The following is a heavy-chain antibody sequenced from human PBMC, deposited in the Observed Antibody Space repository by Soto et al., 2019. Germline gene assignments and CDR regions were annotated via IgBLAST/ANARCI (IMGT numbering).Heavy chain of an antibody. CDR1: GGSISSSDW. J-gene: IGHJ4*02. CDR2: IYHGGVT. CDR3: ARGGGVYYFDY. D-gene: IGHD2-8*02. Sequence: SETLSLTCVVSGGSISSSDWWNWVRQPPGGGLEWIGEIYHGGVTNYNPSLKSRVTISVDTSKSQFSLKLSSVTAADTAVYYWARGGGVYYFDYWGQETLVTVSS. V-gene: IGHV4-4*02.